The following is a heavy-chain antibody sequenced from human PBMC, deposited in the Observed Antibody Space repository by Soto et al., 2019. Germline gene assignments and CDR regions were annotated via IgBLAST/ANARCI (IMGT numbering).Heavy chain of an antibody. V-gene: IGHV3-48*02. CDR1: QFPFDVYS. D-gene: IGHD6-19*01. Sequence: PGGSLRLSCVASQFPFDVYSMHWARQAPGKGLEWVSYIRHTTSATFYADAVKGRFTISRDNRKNSLFLQMNSLRDDDTGVYFCARDRGSSGMFELDVWGPGTLVTGSS. J-gene: IGHJ3*01. CDR2: IRHTTSAT. CDR3: ARDRGSSGMFELDV.